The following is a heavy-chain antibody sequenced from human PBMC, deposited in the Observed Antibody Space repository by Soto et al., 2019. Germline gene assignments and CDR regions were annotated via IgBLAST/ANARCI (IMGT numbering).Heavy chain of an antibody. CDR3: ARELRYFDWAPDY. Sequence: GGSLRLSCAASGFTFSSYAMSWVRQAPGKGLEWVSDISGSSSSIYYADSVKGRFTISRDNAKNSLYLQMNSLRAEDTAVYYCARELRYFDWAPDYWGQGTLVTVSS. CDR1: GFTFSSYA. J-gene: IGHJ4*02. CDR2: ISGSSSSI. V-gene: IGHV3-48*01. D-gene: IGHD3-9*01.